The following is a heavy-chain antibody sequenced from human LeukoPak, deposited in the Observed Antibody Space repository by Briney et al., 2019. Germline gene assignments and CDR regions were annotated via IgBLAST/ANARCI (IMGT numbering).Heavy chain of an antibody. CDR2: ISSSSSYI. CDR1: GFTFSSYS. Sequence: GGSLRLSCAASGFTFSSYSMNWVRQAPGKGLEWVSSISSSSSYIYYADSVKGRFTISRDNAKNSLYLQMNSLRAEDTAVYYCARWVTTVVTPIRVGNYFDYWGQGTPVTVSS. J-gene: IGHJ4*02. V-gene: IGHV3-21*01. D-gene: IGHD4-23*01. CDR3: ARWVTTVVTPIRVGNYFDY.